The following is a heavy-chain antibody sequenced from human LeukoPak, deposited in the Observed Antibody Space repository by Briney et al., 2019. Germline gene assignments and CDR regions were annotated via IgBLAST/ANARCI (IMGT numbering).Heavy chain of an antibody. J-gene: IGHJ4*02. Sequence: ASVKVSCKVSGHTLTGLSMHWVRQAPGKGLEWMGGFDPEEGETTYAQKFQGRVTMTADTSTDTAYMDLSSLRSEDTAVYYCARDRDSSGWYGPKGLDYWGQGTLVTVSS. CDR2: FDPEEGET. V-gene: IGHV1-24*01. CDR3: ARDRDSSGWYGPKGLDY. CDR1: GHTLTGLS. D-gene: IGHD6-19*01.